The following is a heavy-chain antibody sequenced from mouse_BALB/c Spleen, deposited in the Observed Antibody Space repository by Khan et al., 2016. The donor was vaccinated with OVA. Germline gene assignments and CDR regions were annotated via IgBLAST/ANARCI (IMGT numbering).Heavy chain of an antibody. Sequence: QVQLRQPGAELVRPGASVKLSCKASGYTFTTYWMNWMKQRPGQGLEWIGMIDPSDSNTHYNQMFKVKATLTVDKSSTTAYMQLSSLTSEDSAVYYCALIYYDYGGFAYWGQGTLVTVSA. CDR1: GYTFTTYW. J-gene: IGHJ3*01. CDR2: IDPSDSNT. CDR3: ALIYYDYGGFAY. V-gene: IGHV1-61*01. D-gene: IGHD2-4*01.